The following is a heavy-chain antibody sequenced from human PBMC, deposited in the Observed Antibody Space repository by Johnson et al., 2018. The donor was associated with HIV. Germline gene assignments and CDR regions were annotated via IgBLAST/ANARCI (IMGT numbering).Heavy chain of an antibody. CDR3: ARDGVATEAHDAFDI. Sequence: VQLVESGGGLVKPWGSLRLSCAASGFTFSNAWMSWVRQAPGKGLEWVSAISGSGGSTYYADSVKGRFTISRDNSKNTLYLQMNSLRAEDTAVYYCARDGVATEAHDAFDIWGQGTMVTVSS. CDR1: GFTFSNAW. D-gene: IGHD5-12*01. J-gene: IGHJ3*02. CDR2: ISGSGGST. V-gene: IGHV3-23*04.